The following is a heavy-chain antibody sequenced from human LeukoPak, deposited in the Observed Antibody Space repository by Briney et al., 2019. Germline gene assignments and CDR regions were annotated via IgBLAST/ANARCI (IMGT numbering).Heavy chain of an antibody. CDR3: ARVLVGGAFDI. V-gene: IGHV3-74*01. J-gene: IGHJ3*02. Sequence: PGGSLTHALAVSGFTFSTYWSHWVRQAPGKGLVWVSLINIDGSSTSYADSVRGRFTISRDNAKNTLYLQMNSLRAEDTAVYYCARVLVGGAFDIWGHERRLTVSS. CDR2: INIDGSST. CDR1: GFTFSTYW. D-gene: IGHD3-10*01.